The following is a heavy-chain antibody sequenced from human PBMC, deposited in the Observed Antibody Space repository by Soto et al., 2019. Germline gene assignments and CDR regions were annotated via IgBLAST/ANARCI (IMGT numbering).Heavy chain of an antibody. Sequence: GESLKISCKGSGYSFTSYWIGWVRQMPGKGLECMGIIYPGDSDTRYSPSFQGQVTISADKSISTAYLQWSSLKASDTAMYYCATRVQDPGKYYYGMDVWGQGTTVTVSS. CDR3: ATRVQDPGKYYYGMDV. V-gene: IGHV5-51*01. CDR2: IYPGDSDT. J-gene: IGHJ6*02. CDR1: GYSFTSYW. D-gene: IGHD6-13*01.